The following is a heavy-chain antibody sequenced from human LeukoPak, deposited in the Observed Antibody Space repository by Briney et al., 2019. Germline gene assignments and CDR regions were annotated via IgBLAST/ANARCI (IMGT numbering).Heavy chain of an antibody. Sequence: GGSLRLSCAASGFTFSNAWMSWVCQAPGKGLEWVGRIKSKTDGGTTDYAAPVKGRFTISRDDSKNTLYLQMDSLKTEDTAVYYCTTDPFGYYYYYGMDVWGQGTTVTVSS. V-gene: IGHV3-15*01. D-gene: IGHD3-3*01. CDR3: TTDPFGYYYYYGMDV. CDR2: IKSKTDGGTT. J-gene: IGHJ6*02. CDR1: GFTFSNAW.